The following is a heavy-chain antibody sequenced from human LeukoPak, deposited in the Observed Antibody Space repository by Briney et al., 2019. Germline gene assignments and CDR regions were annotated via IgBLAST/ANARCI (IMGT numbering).Heavy chain of an antibody. CDR1: GYTFTGYY. J-gene: IGHJ4*02. CDR3: ARGKVGATQPGSY. V-gene: IGHV1-2*02. CDR2: INRNSGGT. D-gene: IGHD1-26*01. Sequence: GASVKVSCKASGYTFTGYYMHWVRQAPAQGLEWMGWINRNSGGTNYAQKFQGRVTMTRDTSISTAYMELRRLRSDDTAVYYCARGKVGATQPGSYWGQGTPVTVSS.